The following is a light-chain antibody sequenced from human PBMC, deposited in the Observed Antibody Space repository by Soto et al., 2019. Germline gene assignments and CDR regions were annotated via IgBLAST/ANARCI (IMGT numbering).Light chain of an antibody. CDR1: QSVRSY. CDR3: QQRSNWLT. CDR2: DAS. J-gene: IGKJ4*01. V-gene: IGKV3-11*01. Sequence: EIVLTQSPATLSLSPGERATLSCRARQSVRSYLAWYQQKPGQAPRLLIDDASNRATGIPARLSGSGSGTDFTLTISSLEAEDFAVYYCQQRSNWLTFGGGTKVEIK.